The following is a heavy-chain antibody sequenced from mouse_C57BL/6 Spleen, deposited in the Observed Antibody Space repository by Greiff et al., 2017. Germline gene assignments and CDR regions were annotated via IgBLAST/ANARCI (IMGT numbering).Heavy chain of an antibody. CDR3: TRRDYGSSYNWFAY. Sequence: VQLQPSWTVLARPGASVKMSCKTSGYTFTSYWMHWVKQRPGPGLEWIGAIYPGNSDTSYNQKFKGKAKLTAVTSASTAYMELSSLTNEDSAVYYCTRRDYGSSYNWFAYWGQGTLVTVSA. CDR2: IYPGNSDT. V-gene: IGHV1-5*01. CDR1: GYTFTSYW. J-gene: IGHJ3*01. D-gene: IGHD1-1*01.